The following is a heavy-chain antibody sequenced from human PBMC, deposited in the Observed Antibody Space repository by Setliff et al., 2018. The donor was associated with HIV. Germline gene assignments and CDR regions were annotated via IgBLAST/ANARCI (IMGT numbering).Heavy chain of an antibody. CDR3: GAGQHSYSYLGYYYSGVDV. Sequence: ASVKVSCKASGYTFTNYYMHWVRQAPGQGLEWMGIIYPGGARRSYAQKFQGRVTITADESTSTAYMELSSLRSDDTAIYYCGAGQHSYSYLGYYYSGVDVWGQGTTVTVSS. CDR1: GYTFTNYY. CDR2: IYPGGARR. J-gene: IGHJ6*02. V-gene: IGHV1-46*01. D-gene: IGHD3-10*01.